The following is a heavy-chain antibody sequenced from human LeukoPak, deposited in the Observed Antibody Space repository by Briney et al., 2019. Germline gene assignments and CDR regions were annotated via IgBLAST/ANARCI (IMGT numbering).Heavy chain of an antibody. Sequence: KTSETLSLTCTVSGGSINSSSHYWGWIRQPPGKGLEWIGSIYYSGSTYYNPSLKGRVTTSVDTSKNQFSLKLSSVTATDTAVYYCAREVGEKYCGGDCYPNTLSYGMDVWGQGTTVTVSS. CDR2: IYYSGST. J-gene: IGHJ6*02. CDR3: AREVGEKYCGGDCYPNTLSYGMDV. V-gene: IGHV4-39*02. D-gene: IGHD2-21*02. CDR1: GGSINSSSHY.